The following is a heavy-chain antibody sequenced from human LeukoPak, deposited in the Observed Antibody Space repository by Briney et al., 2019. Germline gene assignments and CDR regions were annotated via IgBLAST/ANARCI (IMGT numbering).Heavy chain of an antibody. D-gene: IGHD3-10*01. CDR1: GFTFSSYA. Sequence: GESLKISCTASGFTFSSYAMSWVRQAPGKGLEWVSAISGSGGSTYYADSVKGRFTISRDNSKNTLYLQMNSLRAEDTAVYYCANHYGSGSYETLDYWGQGTLVTVSS. J-gene: IGHJ4*02. V-gene: IGHV3-23*01. CDR2: ISGSGGST. CDR3: ANHYGSGSYETLDY.